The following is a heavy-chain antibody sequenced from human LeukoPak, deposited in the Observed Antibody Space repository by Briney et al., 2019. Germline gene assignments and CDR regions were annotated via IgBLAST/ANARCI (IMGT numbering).Heavy chain of an antibody. D-gene: IGHD2-2*01. J-gene: IGHJ5*02. CDR2: MYYVGTT. CDR3: ARVSCTSSSCPGWIDP. CDR1: GGSTTIYY. V-gene: IGHV4-59*01. Sequence: RSQTLSPTCTLSGGSTTIYYSSWVRHPPGQGMDWIGYMYYVGTTNHNPSLKNRVTISLDTSKKQLSLKLSSVTAADTAVYYCARVSCTSSSCPGWIDPWGEGSLVTLS.